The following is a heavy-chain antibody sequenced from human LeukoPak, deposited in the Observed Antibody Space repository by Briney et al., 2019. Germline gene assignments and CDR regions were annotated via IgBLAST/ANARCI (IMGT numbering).Heavy chain of an antibody. D-gene: IGHD6-19*01. CDR1: GFTFSSYS. Sequence: PGGSLRLSCAASGFTFSSYSMNWVRQAPGKGLEWVSSISSSSSYIYYADSVKGRFTISRDNAKNSLYLQMNSLRAEDTAVYYCARDFRVAGTGFDYWGQGTLVTVSS. CDR2: ISSSSSYI. CDR3: ARDFRVAGTGFDY. J-gene: IGHJ4*02. V-gene: IGHV3-21*01.